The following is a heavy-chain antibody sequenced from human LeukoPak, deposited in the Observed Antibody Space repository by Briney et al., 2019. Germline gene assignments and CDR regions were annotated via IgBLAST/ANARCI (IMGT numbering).Heavy chain of an antibody. CDR2: ISSNGGST. Sequence: GGSLRLSCAASGFTFSSYAMHWVRQAPGKGLEYVSAISSNGGSTYCADSVKGRFTVSRDNSKNTLYLQMGSLRPEDMAVYYCARAVGATTFGWFDPWGQGTLVTVSS. CDR3: ARAVGATTFGWFDP. V-gene: IGHV3-64*02. CDR1: GFTFSSYA. J-gene: IGHJ5*02. D-gene: IGHD1-26*01.